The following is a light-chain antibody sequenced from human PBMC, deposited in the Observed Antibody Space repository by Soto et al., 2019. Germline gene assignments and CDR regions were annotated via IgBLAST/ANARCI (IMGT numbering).Light chain of an antibody. Sequence: DIQMTQSPSTLSASVGDRVTITCRASQSISTWLAWYQQKPGKAPKLLIYDASSLESGVPSRFSGSAAGAEFTLTISSLQADDVATYYCQQYDTYWVSFGGGTKVEMK. CDR3: QQYDTYWVS. CDR1: QSISTW. J-gene: IGKJ4*01. V-gene: IGKV1-5*01. CDR2: DAS.